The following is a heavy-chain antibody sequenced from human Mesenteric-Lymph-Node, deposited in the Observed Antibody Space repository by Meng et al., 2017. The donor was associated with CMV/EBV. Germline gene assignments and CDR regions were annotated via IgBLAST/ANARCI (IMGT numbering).Heavy chain of an antibody. Sequence: SVKVSCKASGGTVSSYAIHWVRQAPGQGLEWMGGIIALMDILNYAQKFAGRVTITADRSTKTVYMELSSLRSEDTAVYYCARGNSDCSGSSCYNFWGQGTLVTVSS. D-gene: IGHD2-2*02. V-gene: IGHV1-69*10. CDR3: ARGNSDCSGSSCYNF. CDR1: GGTVSSYA. CDR2: IIALMDIL. J-gene: IGHJ4*02.